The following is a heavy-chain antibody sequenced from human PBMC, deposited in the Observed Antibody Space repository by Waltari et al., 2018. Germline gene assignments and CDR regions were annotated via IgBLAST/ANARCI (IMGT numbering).Heavy chain of an antibody. CDR2: IYHSGPT. V-gene: IGHV4-39*01. Sequence: QLQLQESGPGLLKPSETLSLTCSVSGGSISGSTYYWDWFRQPPGKGPEWIGNIYHSGPTSSNPSLKSRVAMSVDTSKNQFSLRLNSVTAADTAVYFCARQGQQLSNCWFDPWGQGILVTVSS. CDR1: GGSISGSTYY. J-gene: IGHJ5*02. CDR3: ARQGQQLSNCWFDP. D-gene: IGHD6-13*01.